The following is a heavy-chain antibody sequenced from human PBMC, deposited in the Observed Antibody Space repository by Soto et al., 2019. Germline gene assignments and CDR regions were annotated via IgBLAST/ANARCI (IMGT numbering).Heavy chain of an antibody. Sequence: DVQLLESGGHLVQPGGSLRLSCAASGFTFSSYAMSWVRQAPGKGLEWVSSVSAGGDMTYYSDSVKGRFTISRDNSNNALFLQMNSLRIEHTALYYCARGDRGGSGSPASYYYSGLDVWGQGATVTVS. V-gene: IGHV3-23*01. CDR1: GFTFSSYA. CDR2: VSAGGDMT. J-gene: IGHJ6*02. D-gene: IGHD3-10*01. CDR3: ARGDRGGSGSPASYYYSGLDV.